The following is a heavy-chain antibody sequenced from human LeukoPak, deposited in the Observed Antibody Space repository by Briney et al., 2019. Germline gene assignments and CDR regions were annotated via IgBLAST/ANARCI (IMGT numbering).Heavy chain of an antibody. V-gene: IGHV4-61*02. D-gene: IGHD3-9*01. J-gene: IGHJ4*02. Sequence: SETLSLTCAVSGGSISSGSYYWNWIRQPAGKALEYIGRSYTSGSTSYNPSLENRVTISLDTSKSQLSMKLRSVTAADTAVYYCTRAGYDTATGYPGTFDYWGPGTLVTVSS. CDR3: TRAGYDTATGYPGTFDY. CDR2: SYTSGST. CDR1: GGSISSGSYY.